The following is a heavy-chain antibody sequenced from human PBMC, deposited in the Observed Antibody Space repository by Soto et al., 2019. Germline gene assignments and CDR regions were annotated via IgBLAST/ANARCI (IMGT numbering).Heavy chain of an antibody. V-gene: IGHV1-46*01. J-gene: IGHJ3*02. CDR1: GYTFTSYY. CDR2: INPSGGST. Sequence: ASVKVSCKESGYTFTSYYMNWVRQAPGQGLEWMGIINPSGGSTSYGQKFQGRVTMTRDTSTSTVYMELSSLRSEDTAVYYCAIEQLELRALDIWAQGTMVTVSS. CDR3: AIEQLELRALDI. D-gene: IGHD1-7*01.